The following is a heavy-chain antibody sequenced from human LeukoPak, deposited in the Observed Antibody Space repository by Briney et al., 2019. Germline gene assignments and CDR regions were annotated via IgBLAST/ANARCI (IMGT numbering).Heavy chain of an antibody. Sequence: GGSLRLSCAASGFTFSGYWMHWIRQAPGKGLLWVSRINSDGSSTTYADSVKGRVTISRDNAKNTLDLQMNSLRAEDTAVYYCARDFGGINSFDYWGRGTLVTVSS. CDR3: ARDFGGINSFDY. D-gene: IGHD3-16*01. J-gene: IGHJ4*02. CDR1: GFTFSGYW. CDR2: INSDGSST. V-gene: IGHV3-74*01.